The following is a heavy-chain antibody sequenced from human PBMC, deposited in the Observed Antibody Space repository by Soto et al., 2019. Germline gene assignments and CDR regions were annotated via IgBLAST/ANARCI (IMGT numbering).Heavy chain of an antibody. V-gene: IGHV5-10-1*01. CDR2: IDPSDSYT. CDR1: GYSFTSYW. Sequence: PGESLKISCKGSGYSFTSYWISWVRQMSGKGLEWMGRIDPSDSYTNYSPSFQGHVTISADKSISTAYLQWSSLKASDTAMYYCARHGVPAAISSWFDPWGQGTLVTVSS. D-gene: IGHD2-2*01. J-gene: IGHJ5*02. CDR3: ARHGVPAAISSWFDP.